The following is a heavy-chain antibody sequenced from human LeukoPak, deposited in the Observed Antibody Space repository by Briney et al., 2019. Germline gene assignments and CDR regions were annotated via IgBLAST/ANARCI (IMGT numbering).Heavy chain of an antibody. J-gene: IGHJ6*03. CDR3: ARGGLPYTDYYYYSYIDV. CDR2: ISYGGSNK. D-gene: IGHD4-11*01. V-gene: IGHV3-30*04. Sequence: GGPLRLPCGASGFTFCSYAMLWLRQAPGKGLEGVAVISYGGSNKYYADSVRGRLTISRDNSKNTLYAQMNSLRAEDASVLYCARGGLPYTDYYYYSYIDVWGEGTTVTVSS. CDR1: GFTFCSYA.